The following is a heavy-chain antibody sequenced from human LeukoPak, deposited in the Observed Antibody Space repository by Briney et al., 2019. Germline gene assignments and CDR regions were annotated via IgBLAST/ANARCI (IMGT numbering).Heavy chain of an antibody. CDR2: IKQDGSEK. V-gene: IGHV3-7*01. Sequence: GGSLRLSCAASGFTFSSYWMSWVRQAPGKGLEWVANIKQDGSEKYYVDSVKGRFTISRDNAKNSLYLQMNSLRAEDTAVYYCARGSRGTVTRYYYYYYMDVWGKGTTVTVSS. CDR3: ARGSRGTVTRYYYYYYMDV. CDR1: GFTFSSYW. D-gene: IGHD4-17*01. J-gene: IGHJ6*03.